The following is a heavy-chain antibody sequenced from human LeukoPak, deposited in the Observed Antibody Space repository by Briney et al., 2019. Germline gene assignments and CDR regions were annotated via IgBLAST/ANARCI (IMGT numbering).Heavy chain of an antibody. V-gene: IGHV3-30*18. D-gene: IGHD1-26*01. J-gene: IGHJ4*02. CDR1: EFTFSSYG. CDR2: ISYDGSNK. CDR3: AKDSGSYYFDY. Sequence: GGSLRLSCAASEFTFSSYGMHWVRQAPGKGLEWVAVISYDGSNKYYADSVKGRFTISRDNSKNTLYLQMNSLRAEDTAVYYCAKDSGSYYFDYWGQGTLVTVSS.